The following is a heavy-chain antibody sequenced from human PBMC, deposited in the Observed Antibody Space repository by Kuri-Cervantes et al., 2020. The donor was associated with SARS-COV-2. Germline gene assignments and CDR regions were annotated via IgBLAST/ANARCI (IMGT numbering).Heavy chain of an antibody. D-gene: IGHD3-3*01. V-gene: IGHV3-21*01. J-gene: IGHJ4*02. CDR2: ITGGGAYI. Sequence: GGSLRLSCAASGFTFDSYSMTWVRQAPGKGLEWVSSITGGGAYISYADSVKGRFTISRDNAKNSLYLKMNSLRAEDTAVYYCARDGRRITIFGVVIITFDYWGQGTLVTVSS. CDR3: ARDGRRITIFGVVIITFDY. CDR1: GFTFDSYS.